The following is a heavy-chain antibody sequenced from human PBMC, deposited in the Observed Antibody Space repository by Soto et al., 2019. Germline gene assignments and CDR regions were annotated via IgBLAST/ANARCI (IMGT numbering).Heavy chain of an antibody. V-gene: IGHV3-43D*04. Sequence: WWSPRLACASGGFGVEVYAMHWVRQVPGKGLEWVSLTNSDGTDSYYMDSVKGRFTISRDNAKSTLYLQMDRLRPEDTALYFCAKSLYYYDSSPLDHWGQGTLVTVS. CDR3: AKSLYYYDSSPLDH. CDR1: GFGVEVYA. J-gene: IGHJ4*02. CDR2: TNSDGTDS. D-gene: IGHD3-22*01.